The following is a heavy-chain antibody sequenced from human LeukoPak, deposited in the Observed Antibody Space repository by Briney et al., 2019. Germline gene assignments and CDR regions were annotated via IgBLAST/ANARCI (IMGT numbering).Heavy chain of an antibody. D-gene: IGHD3-10*01. J-gene: IGHJ6*02. Sequence: PSETLSLTCTVSGGSISSSYWSWIRQPPGKGLEWIGYIYYSGSTNYNPSLKSRVTISVDTSKNQFSLKLSSVTAADTAVYYCAGGLLSYYYYYGMDVWGQGTMVTVSS. CDR1: GGSISSSY. CDR3: AGGLLSYYYYYGMDV. CDR2: IYYSGST. V-gene: IGHV4-59*01.